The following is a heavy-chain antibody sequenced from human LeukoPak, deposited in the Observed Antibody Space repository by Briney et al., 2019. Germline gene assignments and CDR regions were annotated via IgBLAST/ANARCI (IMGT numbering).Heavy chain of an antibody. CDR2: IYYSGST. D-gene: IGHD1-26*01. V-gene: IGHV4-59*01. CDR1: GGSISSYY. Sequence: PSETLSLTCTVSGGSISSYYWSWIRQPPGKGLEWIGYIYYSGSTNYDPSLKSRVIISVDTSKNQFSLKLSSVTAADTAVYYCAREKEVTWELPFFDYLGQGTLVTVSS. CDR3: AREKEVTWELPFFDY. J-gene: IGHJ4*02.